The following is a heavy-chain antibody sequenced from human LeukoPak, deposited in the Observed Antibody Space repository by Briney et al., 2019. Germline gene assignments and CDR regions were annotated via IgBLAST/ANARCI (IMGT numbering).Heavy chain of an antibody. CDR2: IYHSGSP. V-gene: IGHV4-4*02. Sequence: SETPSLTCAVSGGSISSNNWWGWVRQPPGKGLEWIGEIYHSGSPNYNPSLKSRVTISVDKSRNHFSLNLSSVTAADTAVYYCARVNINNWHSCDYWGQGTLVTVSS. D-gene: IGHD1-1*01. J-gene: IGHJ4*02. CDR3: ARVNINNWHSCDY. CDR1: GGSISSNNW.